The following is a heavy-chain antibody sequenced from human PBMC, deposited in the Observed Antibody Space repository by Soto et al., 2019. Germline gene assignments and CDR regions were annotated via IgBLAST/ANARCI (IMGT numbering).Heavy chain of an antibody. CDR2: IYWDDDK. CDR1: GFSLSTSGVG. CDR3: AHRPDSGYDYVEYFDY. J-gene: IGHJ4*02. V-gene: IGHV2-5*02. D-gene: IGHD5-12*01. Sequence: QITLKESGPTLVKPTQTLTLTCTFSGFSLSTSGVGVGWIRQPPGKALEWLALIYWDDDKRYSPSLKSRLTITKDTSKNHVVLTMANMDPVDTATYYCAHRPDSGYDYVEYFDYWGQGTLVTVSS.